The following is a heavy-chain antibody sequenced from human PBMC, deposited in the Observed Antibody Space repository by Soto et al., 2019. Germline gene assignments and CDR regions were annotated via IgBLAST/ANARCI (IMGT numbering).Heavy chain of an antibody. CDR3: ARVAGSGYSGDDIDY. V-gene: IGHV1-46*01. CDR2: INPSGGST. J-gene: IGHJ4*02. D-gene: IGHD5-12*01. Sequence: ASVKVSCKASGYTFTSYYMHWVRQAPGQGLEWMGIINPSGGSTSYAQKFQGRVTMTRDTSTSTVYMELSSLRSEDTAVYYCARVAGSGYSGDDIDYWGQGTLVTVSS. CDR1: GYTFTSYY.